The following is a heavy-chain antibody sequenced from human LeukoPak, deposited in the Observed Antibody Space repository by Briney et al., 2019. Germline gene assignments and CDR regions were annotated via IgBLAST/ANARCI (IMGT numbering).Heavy chain of an antibody. V-gene: IGHV1-18*01. D-gene: IGHD2-2*01. CDR3: ARRGSCSSSSCQPIDH. CDR1: GYTFTSFV. Sequence: ASVKVSCKASGYTFTSFVISWVRQAPGQGLEWMGWISAYNGNTNYAQNLQDRATMTTDTSTSTAYMEVRNLRSDDTAVYYCARRGSCSSSSCQPIDHWGQGTLVIVSS. J-gene: IGHJ4*02. CDR2: ISAYNGNT.